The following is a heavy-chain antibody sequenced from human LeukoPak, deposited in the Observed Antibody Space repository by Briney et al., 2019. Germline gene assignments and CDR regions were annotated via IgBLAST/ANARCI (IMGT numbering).Heavy chain of an antibody. Sequence: ASVKVSCKASGYTFTSYGISWVRQAPGQGLAWMGWISAYNGNTNYAQKLQGRVTMTTDTSTSTAYMELRSLRSDDTAVYYCARGPAMVYYYYGMDVWGQGTTVTVSS. CDR3: ARGPAMVYYYYGMDV. D-gene: IGHD5-18*01. CDR2: ISAYNGNT. CDR1: GYTFTSYG. J-gene: IGHJ6*02. V-gene: IGHV1-18*01.